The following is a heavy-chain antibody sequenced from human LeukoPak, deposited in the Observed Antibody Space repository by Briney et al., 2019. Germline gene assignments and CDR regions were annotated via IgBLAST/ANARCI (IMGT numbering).Heavy chain of an antibody. Sequence: GGSLRLSCAASGFTFSSYEMNWVRQAPGKGLEWLSYISSSGSTIFYADSVKGRFTISRDNAKNSLYLQLNSLRAEETAVHYCARDYRTDYWGQGTLVTVSS. V-gene: IGHV3-48*03. CDR3: ARDYRTDY. CDR1: GFTFSSYE. CDR2: ISSSGSTI. J-gene: IGHJ4*02. D-gene: IGHD1-14*01.